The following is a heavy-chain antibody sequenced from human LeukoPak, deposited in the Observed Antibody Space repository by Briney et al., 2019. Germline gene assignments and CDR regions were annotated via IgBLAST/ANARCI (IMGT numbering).Heavy chain of an antibody. CDR1: GGSISSSSYY. V-gene: IGHV4-39*07. J-gene: IGHJ2*01. D-gene: IGHD1-26*01. Sequence: SETLSLTCTVSGGSISSSSYYWGWIRQPPGKGLEWIGSIYYSGSTYYNPSLKSRVTISVDTSKNQFSLKLSSVTAADTAVYYCARDPRVGRVPDWYFDLWGRGTLVTVSS. CDR2: IYYSGST. CDR3: ARDPRVGRVPDWYFDL.